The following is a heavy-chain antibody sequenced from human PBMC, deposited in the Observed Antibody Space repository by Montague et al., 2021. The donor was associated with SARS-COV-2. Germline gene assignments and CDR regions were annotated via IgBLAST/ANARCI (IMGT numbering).Heavy chain of an antibody. CDR3: ARVGRQQLVRLSGMDV. D-gene: IGHD6-13*01. V-gene: IGHV6-1*01. CDR2: TYYRSKWYN. Sequence: CAISGDSVSSNSAAWNWIRQSPSRGLEWLGRTYYRSKWYNDYALSVKSRITINPDTSKNQFSLQLSSVTAADTAVYYCARVGRQQLVRLSGMDVWGQGTTVTVSS. CDR1: GDSVSSNSAA. J-gene: IGHJ6*02.